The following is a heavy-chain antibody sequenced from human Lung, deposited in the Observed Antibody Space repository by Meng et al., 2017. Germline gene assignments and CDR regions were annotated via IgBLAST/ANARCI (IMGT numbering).Heavy chain of an antibody. J-gene: IGHJ4*02. CDR2: ISPYNAYT. CDR1: GYTFTTYG. Sequence: QVTLMQAGAEVKKPGASVKVSCKASGYTFTTYGISWVRQAPGQGLEWMGWISPYNAYTSSIQKFQGRVTMTTDTSTSTAYMELMSLGSDDTAVYYCAIPSHCTGGTCYPYDYWGQGTLVTVSS. D-gene: IGHD2-15*01. V-gene: IGHV1-18*01. CDR3: AIPSHCTGGTCYPYDY.